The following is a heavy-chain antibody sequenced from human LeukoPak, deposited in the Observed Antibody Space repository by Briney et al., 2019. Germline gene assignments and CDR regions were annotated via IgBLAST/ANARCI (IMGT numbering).Heavy chain of an antibody. D-gene: IGHD3-10*01. CDR3: AKGLHRPARGGFDY. CDR2: ISGSGGST. CDR1: GFTFSTYS. Sequence: PGGSLRLSCAASGFTFSTYSMTWVRQAPGKGLEWVSAISGSGGSTYYADSVKGRFTISRDNSKNTLYLQMNSLRAEDTAVYYCAKGLHRPARGGFDYWGQGTLVTVSS. V-gene: IGHV3-23*01. J-gene: IGHJ4*02.